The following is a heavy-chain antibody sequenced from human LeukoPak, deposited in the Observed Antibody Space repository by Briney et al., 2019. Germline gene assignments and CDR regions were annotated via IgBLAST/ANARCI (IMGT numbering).Heavy chain of an antibody. CDR2: IYYSGST. CDR3: ARDVGATRNFDY. CDR1: AGSISSYY. V-gene: IGHV4-59*01. Sequence: SETLSLTCTVSAGSISSYYWTWIRQPPGKGLEWIGYIYYSGSTNYNPSLKSRVTISVDTSKNQFSLKLSSVTAADTAVYYCARDVGATRNFDYWGQGTLVTVSS. J-gene: IGHJ4*02. D-gene: IGHD1-26*01.